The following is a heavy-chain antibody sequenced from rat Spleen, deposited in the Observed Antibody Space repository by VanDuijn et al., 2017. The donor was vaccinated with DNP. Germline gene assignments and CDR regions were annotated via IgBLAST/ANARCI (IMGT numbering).Heavy chain of an antibody. J-gene: IGHJ3*01. CDR1: GFTFNNYW. D-gene: IGHD4-4*01. CDR2: ISTSGAYT. CDR3: ARGGLATEGAY. Sequence: EVQLVESGGDLVQPGRSLKFSCVASGFTFNNYWMTWIRQVPGKGLEWVASISTSGAYTYYPDSVKGRFTISRDNSKNTLYLQMNSLTSEDSATYYCARGGLATEGAYWGQGTLVTVSS. V-gene: IGHV5-31*01.